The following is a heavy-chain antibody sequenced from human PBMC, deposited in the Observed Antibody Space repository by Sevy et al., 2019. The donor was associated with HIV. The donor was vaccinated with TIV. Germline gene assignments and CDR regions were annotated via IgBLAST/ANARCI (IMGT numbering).Heavy chain of an antibody. CDR3: ARDRGYCSGGSCLPGAFDI. D-gene: IGHD2-15*01. CDR1: GFTFSSYS. Sequence: GGSLRLSCAASGFTFSSYSMNWVRQAPGKGLEWVSSISSSSYIYYADSVKGRFTISRDNAKNSLYLQMNSLRAEDTAVYYCARDRGYCSGGSCLPGAFDIWGQGTMVTVSS. CDR2: ISSSSYI. V-gene: IGHV3-21*01. J-gene: IGHJ3*02.